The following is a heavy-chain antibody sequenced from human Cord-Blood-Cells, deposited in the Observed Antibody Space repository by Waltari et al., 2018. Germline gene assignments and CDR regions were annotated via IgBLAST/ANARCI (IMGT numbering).Heavy chain of an antibody. Sequence: EVQLVESGGGLVQPGGSLRLSCAASGFTFSSYWMSWVRQPPGKGLEWVANINQDGSEKYYVDSVKGRFTSSRDNAKNSLYLQMNSLRAEDTAVYYCVRSGYDWWYFDLWGRGTLVTVSS. CDR1: GFTFSSYW. CDR2: INQDGSEK. D-gene: IGHD5-12*01. J-gene: IGHJ2*01. CDR3: VRSGYDWWYFDL. V-gene: IGHV3-7*01.